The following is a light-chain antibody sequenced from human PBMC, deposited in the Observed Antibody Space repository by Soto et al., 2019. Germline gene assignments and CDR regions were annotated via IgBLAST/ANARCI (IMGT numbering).Light chain of an antibody. V-gene: IGKV3D-15*01. CDR1: QNVNSN. J-gene: IGKJ1*01. Sequence: EVVVTQSPATLSLSPGERASLSCRASQNVNSNLAWYQQKPGQAPRLLIYGASTRATGIPARFSGSGSATQFTLTISSLQSEDFAVYYCKQYDDWPPWTFGQGTKVESK. CDR2: GAS. CDR3: KQYDDWPPWT.